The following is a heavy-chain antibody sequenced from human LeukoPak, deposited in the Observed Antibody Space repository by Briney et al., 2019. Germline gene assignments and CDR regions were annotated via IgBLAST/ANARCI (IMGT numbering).Heavy chain of an antibody. CDR3: ARSTAMGNRFDY. D-gene: IGHD5-18*01. V-gene: IGHV3-48*01. Sequence: GGSLRLSCAASGFTFSSYSMNWVRQAPGKGLEWVSYVSGVRSAIYYADSLRGRFTISRDNARNSLYLQMNSLRAEDTAVYYCARSTAMGNRFDYWGQGTLVTVSS. CDR2: VSGVRSAI. CDR1: GFTFSSYS. J-gene: IGHJ4*02.